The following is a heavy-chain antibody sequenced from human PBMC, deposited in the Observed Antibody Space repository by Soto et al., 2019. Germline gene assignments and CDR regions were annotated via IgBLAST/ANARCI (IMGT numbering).Heavy chain of an antibody. Sequence: QVQLVQSGAEVKKPGASVKVSCKASGYTFTSYYMHWVRQAPGQGLEWMGIINPSGGSTSYAQKFQGRVTMTRDTSTSTVYMELSSLRSEDTAVYYCARDLEQLTTSQYYYYYYGMDVWGQGTTVTVSS. CDR3: ARDLEQLTTSQYYYYYYGMDV. CDR2: INPSGGST. J-gene: IGHJ6*02. V-gene: IGHV1-46*01. CDR1: GYTFTSYY. D-gene: IGHD6-6*01.